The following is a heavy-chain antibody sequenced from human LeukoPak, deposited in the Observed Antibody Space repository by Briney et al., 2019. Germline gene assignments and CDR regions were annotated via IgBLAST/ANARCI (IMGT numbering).Heavy chain of an antibody. CDR1: GFTFSSYD. Sequence: GGSLRLSCAASGFTFSSYDMHWVRQAPGKGLEWVSYISSSGSTTHYADSVKGRFTISRDNAKNSLYLQRNSLRAEDTAVYYCARGRRPDAFDIWGQGTRVTVSS. J-gene: IGHJ3*02. CDR3: ARGRRPDAFDI. V-gene: IGHV3-48*03. CDR2: ISSSGSTT.